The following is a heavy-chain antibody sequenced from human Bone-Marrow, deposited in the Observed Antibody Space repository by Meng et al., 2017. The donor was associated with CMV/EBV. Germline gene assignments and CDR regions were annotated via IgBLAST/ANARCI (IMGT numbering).Heavy chain of an antibody. Sequence: GESLKISCAASGFTFSSYAMHWVRQAPGKGLEWLAVISNDGSDQIYADSVRGRFTFSRDNSKNTLYLEMRSLRSEDTAIYYCARQHWDFWSGYFDTLGMWGQGTGVTVSS. CDR2: ISNDGSDQ. CDR3: ARQHWDFWSGYFDTLGM. CDR1: GFTFSSYA. V-gene: IGHV3-30*04. D-gene: IGHD3-3*01. J-gene: IGHJ3*01.